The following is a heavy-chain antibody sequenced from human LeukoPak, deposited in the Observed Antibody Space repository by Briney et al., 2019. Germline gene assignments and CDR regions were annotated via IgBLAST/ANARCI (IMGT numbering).Heavy chain of an antibody. CDR2: ISGSGGST. J-gene: IGHJ4*02. CDR1: GFTFSSYA. V-gene: IGHV3-23*01. CDR3: AKDPQNPVKEQLFDY. D-gene: IGHD5-18*01. Sequence: PGGSLRLSCAASGFTFSSYAMSWVRQAPGKGLEWVSAISGSGGSTYYADSVKGRFTISRDNSKNTLYLQMNSLRAEDTAVYYCAKDPQNPVKEQLFDYWGQGTLVTVSS.